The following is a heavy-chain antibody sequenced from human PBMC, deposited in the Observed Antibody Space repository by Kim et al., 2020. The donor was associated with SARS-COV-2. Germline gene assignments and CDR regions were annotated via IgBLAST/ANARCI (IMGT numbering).Heavy chain of an antibody. CDR1: GGSISSYY. CDR3: ARHVQGCGGDCYGGPSHYYYGMDV. J-gene: IGHJ6*02. CDR2: IYYSGST. V-gene: IGHV4-59*08. D-gene: IGHD2-21*02. Sequence: SETLSLTCTVSGGSISSYYWSWIRQPPGKGLEWIGYIYYSGSTNYNPSLKSRVTISVDTSKNQFSLKLSSVTAADTAVYYCARHVQGCGGDCYGGPSHYYYGMDVWGQGTTVTVSS.